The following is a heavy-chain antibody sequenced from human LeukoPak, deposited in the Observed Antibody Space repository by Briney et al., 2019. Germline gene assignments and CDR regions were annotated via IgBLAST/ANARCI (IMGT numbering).Heavy chain of an antibody. V-gene: IGHV1-46*01. CDR3: ARARALRVVAATARRQGAEYFQH. J-gene: IGHJ1*01. CDR2: INPSGGST. D-gene: IGHD2-15*01. CDR1: GYTFTSYY. Sequence: GASVKVSCKASGYTFTSYYMHWVRQAPGQGLEWMGIINPSGGSTSYAQKFQGRVTMTRDTSTSTVYMELSSLRSEDTAVYYCARARALRVVAATARRQGAEYFQHWGQGTLVTVSS.